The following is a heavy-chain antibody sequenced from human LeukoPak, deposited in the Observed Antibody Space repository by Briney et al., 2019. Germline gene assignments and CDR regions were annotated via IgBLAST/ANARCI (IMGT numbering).Heavy chain of an antibody. J-gene: IGHJ6*02. CDR1: GGSFSGYY. CDR2: INHSGST. D-gene: IGHD3-10*01. CDR3: ARSSRGVADV. V-gene: IGHV4-34*01. Sequence: SETLSLTCAVYGGSFSGYYWSWIRQPPGKGLEWIGEINHSGSTNYNPSLKSRVTISVDTSKNQFSLKLSSVTAADTAVYYCARSSRGVADVWGQGTTVTVSS.